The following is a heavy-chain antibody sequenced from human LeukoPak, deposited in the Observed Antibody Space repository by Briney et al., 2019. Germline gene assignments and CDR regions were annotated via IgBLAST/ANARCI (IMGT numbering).Heavy chain of an antibody. D-gene: IGHD3-10*01. CDR3: AREKMDRSPYQISMVRGGTFDY. J-gene: IGHJ4*02. CDR2: ISGSGGST. CDR1: GFTFSSYA. V-gene: IGHV3-23*01. Sequence: PGGSLRLSCAASGFTFSSYAMSWVRQAPGKGLEWVSAISGSGGSTYYADSVKGRFTISRDNSKNTLYLQMNSLRAEDTAVYYCAREKMDRSPYQISMVRGGTFDYWGQGTLVTVSS.